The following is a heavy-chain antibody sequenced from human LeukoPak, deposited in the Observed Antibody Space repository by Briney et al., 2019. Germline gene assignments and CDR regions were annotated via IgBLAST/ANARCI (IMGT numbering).Heavy chain of an antibody. CDR3: ARGAYSGYDYRFDP. D-gene: IGHD5-12*01. CDR1: GFTFSGYS. CDR2: ISSSSSYI. Sequence: PGGSLRLPCAASGFTFSGYSMNWVRQAPGKGLEWVSSISSSSSYIYYADSVKGRFTISRDNAKRSLSLQMNSLRADDTAMYYCARGAYSGYDYRFDPWGQGTLVTVSS. J-gene: IGHJ5*02. V-gene: IGHV3-21*01.